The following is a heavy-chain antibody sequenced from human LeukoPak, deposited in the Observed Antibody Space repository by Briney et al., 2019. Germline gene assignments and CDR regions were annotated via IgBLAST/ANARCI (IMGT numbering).Heavy chain of an antibody. J-gene: IGHJ6*02. CDR2: ISSSSAYI. V-gene: IGHV3-21*01. CDR1: QFTFSSYT. D-gene: IGHD6-13*01. Sequence: PGGSLRLSCAASQFTFSSYTMDWVRQAPGKGLEWVSSISSSSAYIYYADPVKGRFTISRDNAKNALYLHMSSLRVEDSAVCYCARDFTAADTYYYYGMDVWGQGTTVTVSS. CDR3: ARDFTAADTYYYYGMDV.